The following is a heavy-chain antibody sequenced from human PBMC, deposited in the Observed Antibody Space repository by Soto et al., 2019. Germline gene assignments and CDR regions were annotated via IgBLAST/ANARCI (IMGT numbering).Heavy chain of an antibody. CDR2: IYTSGST. CDR3: ARNPCSGSYCNYYYGMDV. Sequence: QVQLEESGPGLVKPSETLSLSCTVSGGSISNNYWNWIRQPAGKGLEWIGRIYTSGSTKYNPSLKSRVTMSVDTSKNQFSLKLISVTAADTAVYYCARNPCSGSYCNYYYGMDVWGQGTTVTVSS. V-gene: IGHV4-4*07. J-gene: IGHJ6*02. D-gene: IGHD3-10*02. CDR1: GGSISNNY.